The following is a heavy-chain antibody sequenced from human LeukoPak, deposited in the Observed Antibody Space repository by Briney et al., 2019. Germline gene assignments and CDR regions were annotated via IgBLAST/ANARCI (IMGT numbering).Heavy chain of an antibody. D-gene: IGHD3-9*01. CDR2: IYYSGST. CDR3: ARDRDDILTGYYRHDAFDI. J-gene: IGHJ3*02. Sequence: PSETLSLTCTVSGGSISSYYWSWIRQPPGKGLEWIGYIYYSGSTNYNPSLKSRVTISVDTSKNQFSLKLSSVTAADTAVYYCARDRDDILTGYYRHDAFDIWGQGTMVTVSS. CDR1: GGSISSYY. V-gene: IGHV4-59*12.